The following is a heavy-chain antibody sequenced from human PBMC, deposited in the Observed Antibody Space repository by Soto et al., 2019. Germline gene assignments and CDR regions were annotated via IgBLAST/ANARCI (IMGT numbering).Heavy chain of an antibody. CDR1: GGSISSGGYS. D-gene: IGHD3-22*01. Sequence: QLQLQESGSGLVKPSQTLSLTCAVSGGSISSGGYSWSWIRQPPGKGLEWIGYIYHSGSTYYNPSLNSRVTISVDRSKNQFSLKLSSVTAADTAVYYCAREAGRDYYDSSGYFDYWGQGTLVTVSS. CDR3: AREAGRDYYDSSGYFDY. J-gene: IGHJ4*02. V-gene: IGHV4-30-2*01. CDR2: IYHSGST.